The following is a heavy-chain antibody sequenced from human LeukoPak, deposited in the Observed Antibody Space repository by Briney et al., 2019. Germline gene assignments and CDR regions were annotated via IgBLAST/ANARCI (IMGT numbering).Heavy chain of an antibody. CDR2: ISDDGSSK. J-gene: IGHJ5*02. Sequence: GRSLRLSCAASGFTFSSYAIHWVRQAPGKGLEWVAVISDDGSSKYYADSVKGRFTISRDNSKNTLYLQMNSLRAEDTAVYFCARERLAATGTGWFEPWGQGTPVTVSS. V-gene: IGHV3-30*04. D-gene: IGHD6-13*01. CDR3: ARERLAATGTGWFEP. CDR1: GFTFSSYA.